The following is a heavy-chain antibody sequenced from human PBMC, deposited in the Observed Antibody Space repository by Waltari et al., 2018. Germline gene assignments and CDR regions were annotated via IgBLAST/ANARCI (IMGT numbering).Heavy chain of an antibody. CDR3: AKDAGPVAAEGDY. CDR1: GCTVSSNY. V-gene: IGHV3-66*01. J-gene: IGHJ4*02. CDR2: IYSDGRT. Sequence: EVQLVESGGGLVQPGGSLRLSCAASGCTVSSNYMSWVRQAPGKGLEWVSLIYSDGRTYYADSVKGRFTISRDNYKNTVYLQMSRLRVEDTAVYYCAKDAGPVAAEGDYWGQGTLVTVSS. D-gene: IGHD6-19*01.